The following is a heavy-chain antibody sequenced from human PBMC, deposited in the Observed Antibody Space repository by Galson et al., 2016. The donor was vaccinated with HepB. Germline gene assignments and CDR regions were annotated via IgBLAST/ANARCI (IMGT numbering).Heavy chain of an antibody. CDR1: GFTFRNHW. V-gene: IGHV3-74*01. J-gene: IGHJ4*02. CDR3: ARVYAYVWVGSHFDY. D-gene: IGHD3-16*01. Sequence: SLRLSCAASGFTFRNHWMHWVRQAPGKGLVWISRINSDGSGTTYADSVKGRFTISRDNAKNTVYLQMDSLRAEDTAVYYCARVYAYVWVGSHFDYWGQGTLVTVAS. CDR2: INSDGSGT.